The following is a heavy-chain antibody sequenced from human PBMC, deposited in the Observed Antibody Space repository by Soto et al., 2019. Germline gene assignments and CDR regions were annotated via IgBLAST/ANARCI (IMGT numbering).Heavy chain of an antibody. CDR3: AKDPRIYGSGTQNWFDP. CDR2: ISYDGSNK. J-gene: IGHJ5*02. D-gene: IGHD3-10*01. V-gene: IGHV3-30*18. CDR1: GFTFTSYG. Sequence: GESLKISCAASGFTFTSYGMHWVRQAPGKGLEWVTVISYDGSNKYYADSVKGRFTISRDNSKNTLYLQMSSLRGDDTAVYYCAKDPRIYGSGTQNWFDPWGQGTLVTVSS.